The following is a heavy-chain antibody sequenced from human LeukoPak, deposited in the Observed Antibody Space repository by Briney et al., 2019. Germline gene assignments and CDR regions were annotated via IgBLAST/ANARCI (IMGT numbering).Heavy chain of an antibody. Sequence: SETLSLICTVSGGSISSYYWSWIRQPPGKGLEWIGYIYYSGSTNYNPSLKSRVTISVDTSKNQFSLKLSSVTAADTAVYYCARSPYYYDSSGYRPFGNNYYMDVWGKGTTVTISS. V-gene: IGHV4-59*01. CDR2: IYYSGST. CDR3: ARSPYYYDSSGYRPFGNNYYMDV. J-gene: IGHJ6*03. D-gene: IGHD3-22*01. CDR1: GGSISSYY.